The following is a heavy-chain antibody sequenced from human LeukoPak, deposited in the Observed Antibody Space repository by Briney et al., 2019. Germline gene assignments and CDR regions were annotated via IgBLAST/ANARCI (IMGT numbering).Heavy chain of an antibody. Sequence: SETLSLTCAVYGGSFSGYYWSWIRQPPGKGLEWIGEINHGGSTNYNPSLKSRVTISVDTSKNQFSLKLSSVTAADTAVYYCARLPPRLRRYYYYYMDVWGKGTTVTVSS. CDR3: ARLPPRLRRYYYYYMDV. CDR2: INHGGST. CDR1: GGSFSGYY. V-gene: IGHV4-34*01. J-gene: IGHJ6*03. D-gene: IGHD6-6*01.